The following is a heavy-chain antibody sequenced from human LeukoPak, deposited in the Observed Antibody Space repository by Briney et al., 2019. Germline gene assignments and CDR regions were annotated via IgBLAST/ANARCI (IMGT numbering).Heavy chain of an antibody. CDR3: ARDLSPVVRASPMGY. CDR2: ITYDGYYK. CDR1: GFTLSTYG. J-gene: IGHJ4*02. Sequence: GTSLRLSCAASGFTLSTYGMHWVRQAPGKGLEWVALITYDGYYKYYSDSVKGRFTISSDTSKNTLSLQMNSLRAEDTAVYYCARDLSPVVRASPMGYWGQGTLVTVSS. D-gene: IGHD3-10*01. V-gene: IGHV3-30*03.